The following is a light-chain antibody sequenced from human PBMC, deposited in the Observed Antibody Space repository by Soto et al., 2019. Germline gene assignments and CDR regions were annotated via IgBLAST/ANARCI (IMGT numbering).Light chain of an antibody. J-gene: IGKJ1*01. CDR3: QQHNSWPQT. CDR1: QSVSSA. Sequence: EIVVPQSPATLSVSPGERATLSCRASQSVSSALAWYQQRPGQAPRLLIYDMSTRATGIPDRFSGSGSGTEFTLTISGLQSEDFAIYWCQQHNSWPQTVGKGNKVAIK. V-gene: IGKV3-15*01. CDR2: DMS.